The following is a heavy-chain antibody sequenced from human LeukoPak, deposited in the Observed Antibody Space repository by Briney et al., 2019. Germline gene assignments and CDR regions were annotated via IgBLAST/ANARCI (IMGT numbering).Heavy chain of an antibody. CDR2: IRSKANSYAT. D-gene: IGHD2-2*01. CDR3: TTIVVPSAAPRYMDV. J-gene: IGHJ6*03. V-gene: IGHV3-73*01. Sequence: GGSLRLSCSASGFTFSGSAMHWVRQASGKGLEWVGRIRSKANSYATAYGASVKGRFTISRDDSKNTAYLQMNSLKTEDTAVYYCTTIVVPSAAPRYMDVWGKGTTVFVSS. CDR1: GFTFSGSA.